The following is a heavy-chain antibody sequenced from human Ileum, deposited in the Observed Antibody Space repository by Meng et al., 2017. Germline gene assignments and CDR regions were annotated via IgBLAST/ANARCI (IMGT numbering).Heavy chain of an antibody. V-gene: IGHV4-4*02. CDR2: ISHSGSA. J-gene: IGHJ4*02. D-gene: IGHD4-23*01. Sequence: QAQLQRRGPGLVRPSGTLSLTCAVSGGSISSNTYWSWVRQPPGNGLEWIGQISHSGSAYYNPSLKSRVTMSVDKSKSQFSLMLTSVTAADTAIYYCARHGGYSQDFWGQGTLVTVSS. CDR1: GGSISSNTY. CDR3: ARHGGYSQDF.